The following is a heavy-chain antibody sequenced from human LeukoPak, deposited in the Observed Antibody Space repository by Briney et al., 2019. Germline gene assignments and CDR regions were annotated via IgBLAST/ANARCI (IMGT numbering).Heavy chain of an antibody. CDR2: TNPSGGST. D-gene: IGHD2-21*02. CDR3: ARDLGHIVVVTDPSAPYNWFDP. V-gene: IGHV1-46*01. J-gene: IGHJ5*02. CDR1: GYTFTSYY. Sequence: ASVKVSCKASGYTFTSYYMHWVRQAPGQGLEWVGITNPSGGSTSYAQKFQGRVTMTRDTSTSTVYMELSSLRSDDTAVYYCARDLGHIVVVTDPSAPYNWFDPWGQGTLVTVSS.